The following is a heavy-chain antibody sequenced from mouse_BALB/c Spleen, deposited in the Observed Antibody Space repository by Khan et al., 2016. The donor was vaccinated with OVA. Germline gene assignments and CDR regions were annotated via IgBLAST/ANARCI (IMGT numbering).Heavy chain of an antibody. V-gene: IGHV3-1*02. D-gene: IGHD1-2*01. CDR2: ISYSGST. CDR1: GYSITSGYG. J-gene: IGHJ2*01. CDR3: ARTARIKY. Sequence: EVQLQESGPDLVKPSQSLSLTCTVTGYSITSGYGWHWIRQFPGNKLEWMGYISYSGSTNYNPSLKSRISITRDTSKNQFFLQLNSVTTEDTATYYCARTARIKYWGQGTTLTVSS.